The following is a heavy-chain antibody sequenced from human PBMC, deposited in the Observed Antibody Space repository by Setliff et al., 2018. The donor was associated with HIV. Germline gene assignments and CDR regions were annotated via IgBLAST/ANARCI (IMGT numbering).Heavy chain of an antibody. CDR2: ISESGSSK. V-gene: IGHV3-23*01. J-gene: IGHJ4*02. CDR1: GFTFDKYG. CDR3: AKGRLRENHD. D-gene: IGHD4-17*01. Sequence: PGGSLRLSCAASGFTFDKYGMTWVRQAPGKGLEWVSSISESGSSKFYADSVKGRFTISRDNSKKTLYLQMSSLRVEDTAVYYCAKGRLRENHDWGQGTLVTVS.